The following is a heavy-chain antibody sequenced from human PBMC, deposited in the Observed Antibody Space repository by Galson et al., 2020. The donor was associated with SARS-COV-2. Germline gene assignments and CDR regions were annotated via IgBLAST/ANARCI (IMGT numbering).Heavy chain of an antibody. Sequence: QLGESLKISCAASGFTFSSYGMHWVRQAPGKGLEWVAVIWYDGSNKYYADSVKGRFTISRDNSKNTLYLQMNSLRAEDTAVYYCAKDSSLDGYCGGGSCSFESNALYIWAQGTLLPVSS. CDR1: GFTFSSYG. CDR2: IWYDGSNK. CDR3: AKDSSLDGYCGGGSCSFESNALYI. V-gene: IGHV3-33*06. D-gene: IGHD2-21*01. J-gene: IGHJ3*02.